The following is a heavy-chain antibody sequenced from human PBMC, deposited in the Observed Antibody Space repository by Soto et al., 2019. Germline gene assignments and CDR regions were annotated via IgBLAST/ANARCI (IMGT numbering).Heavy chain of an antibody. V-gene: IGHV4-59*08. D-gene: IGHD3-9*01. Sequence: QVQLQESGPGLLKPSETLSLTCTVSGGSLNYYYWSWIRQPPGKGLEWIGFVFSTGSTNYHPSLKSRVTISLDTSKNHFSLHLNSVTAADAAIYYCARQDDILTGVDYWGQGTLVTVSS. CDR2: VFSTGST. CDR1: GGSLNYYY. J-gene: IGHJ4*02. CDR3: ARQDDILTGVDY.